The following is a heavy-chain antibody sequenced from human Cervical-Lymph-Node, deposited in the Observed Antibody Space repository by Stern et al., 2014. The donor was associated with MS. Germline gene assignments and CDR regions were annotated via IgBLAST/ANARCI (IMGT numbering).Heavy chain of an antibody. V-gene: IGHV1-18*04. CDR2: ISAYNGNT. J-gene: IGHJ4*02. CDR3: ARSGTRVPRGY. CDR1: GYTFTSYG. D-gene: IGHD6-25*01. Sequence: VQLAESGPEVKKPGASVKVSCKASGYTFTSYGIAWVRQAPRQGLARMGWISAYNGNTNYERKLQGRVTLTTNTTTSTAYMELRSLRSDDTAIYFCARSGTRVPRGYWGQGTLITVSS.